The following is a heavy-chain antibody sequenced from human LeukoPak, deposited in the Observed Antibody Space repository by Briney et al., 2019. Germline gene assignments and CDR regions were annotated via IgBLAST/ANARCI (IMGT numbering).Heavy chain of an antibody. D-gene: IGHD2-2*01. Sequence: PGGSLRLSWAASGFTFSSYAMHWVRQAPGKGLEWVAVISYDGSNKYYADSVKGRFTISRDNSKNTLYLQMNSLRAEDTAVYYCARDVGSTSSYYYYYGMDVWGQGTTVTVSS. CDR2: ISYDGSNK. V-gene: IGHV3-30-3*01. J-gene: IGHJ6*02. CDR1: GFTFSSYA. CDR3: ARDVGSTSSYYYYYGMDV.